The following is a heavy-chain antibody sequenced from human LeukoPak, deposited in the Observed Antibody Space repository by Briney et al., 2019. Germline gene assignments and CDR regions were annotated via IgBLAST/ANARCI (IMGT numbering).Heavy chain of an antibody. CDR2: INPNSGGT. Sequence: ASVKVSCKASGYTFTGYYMHWVRQAPGQGLEWMGWINPNSGGTNYAQKFQGRVTMTRDTSISTAYMELSRLRSDDTGVYYCASTAYCSGGSCPYTNDYWGQGTLVTVFS. V-gene: IGHV1-2*02. J-gene: IGHJ4*02. CDR3: ASTAYCSGGSCPYTNDY. CDR1: GYTFTGYY. D-gene: IGHD2-15*01.